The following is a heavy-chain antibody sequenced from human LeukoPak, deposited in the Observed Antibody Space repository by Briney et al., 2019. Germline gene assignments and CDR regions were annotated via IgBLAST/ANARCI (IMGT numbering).Heavy chain of an antibody. CDR2: ISAYNGNT. CDR3: ARGELLARDYFDY. CDR1: GYTFTSYG. V-gene: IGHV1-18*01. D-gene: IGHD1-26*01. J-gene: IGHJ4*02. Sequence: ASVKVSCKASGYTFTSYGISWVRQAPGQGLEWMGWISAYNGNTNYAQKFQGRVTITRNTSISTAYMELSSLRSEDTAVYYCARGELLARDYFDYWGQGTLVTVSS.